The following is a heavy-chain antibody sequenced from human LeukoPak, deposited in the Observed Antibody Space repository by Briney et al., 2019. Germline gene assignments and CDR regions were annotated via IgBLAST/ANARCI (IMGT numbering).Heavy chain of an antibody. D-gene: IGHD5-18*01. Sequence: SETLSLTCTVSGGSISSSSYYWGWIRQPPGTGLEWIGSIYYSGSTYYNLSLKSRVTISVDTSKNQFSLKLSSVTPGDTAVYYCVRDQRIQIWGIDYWGQGTVVTVSS. CDR2: IYYSGST. CDR3: VRDQRIQIWGIDY. J-gene: IGHJ4*02. V-gene: IGHV4-39*07. CDR1: GGSISSSSYY.